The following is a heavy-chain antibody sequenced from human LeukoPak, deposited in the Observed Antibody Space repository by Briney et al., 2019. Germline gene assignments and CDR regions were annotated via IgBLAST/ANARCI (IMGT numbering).Heavy chain of an antibody. CDR2: IYYSGST. CDR1: GGSISSYY. CDR3: ARQVGSSSLDV. Sequence: SETLSLTCTVSGGSISSYYWSWIRRPPGKGLEWIGYIYYSGSTNYNPPLKSRVTISVDTSKNQFSLKLSSVTAADTAVYYCARQVGSSSLDVWGQGTTVTVSS. J-gene: IGHJ6*02. V-gene: IGHV4-59*08. D-gene: IGHD6-13*01.